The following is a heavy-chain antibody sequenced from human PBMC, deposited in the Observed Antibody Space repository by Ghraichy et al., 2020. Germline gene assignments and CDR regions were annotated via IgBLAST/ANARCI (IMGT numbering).Heavy chain of an antibody. CDR3: ARDDCSGGSCYGYFDY. J-gene: IGHJ4*02. V-gene: IGHV3-33*01. CDR1: GFTFSSYG. D-gene: IGHD2-15*01. Sequence: LNISCAASGFTFSSYGMHWVRQAPGKGLEWVAVIWYDGSNKYYADSVKGRFTISRDNSKNTLYLQMNSLRAEDTAVYYCARDDCSGGSCYGYFDYWGQGTLVTVSS. CDR2: IWYDGSNK.